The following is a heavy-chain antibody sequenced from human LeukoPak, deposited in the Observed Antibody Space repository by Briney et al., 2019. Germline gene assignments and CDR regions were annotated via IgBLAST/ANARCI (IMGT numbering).Heavy chain of an antibody. Sequence: GGSLRLSCAASGFSFISYGMHWVRQAPGKGLEWVGVISDDGRRKDYADSVKGRFTISRDNSKDTLYLQMNSLRAEDTAVYYCAKRPSDYGDYVSYFAYWGQGTLVTVPS. CDR1: GFSFISYG. V-gene: IGHV3-30*18. J-gene: IGHJ4*02. CDR3: AKRPSDYGDYVSYFAY. D-gene: IGHD4-17*01. CDR2: ISDDGRRK.